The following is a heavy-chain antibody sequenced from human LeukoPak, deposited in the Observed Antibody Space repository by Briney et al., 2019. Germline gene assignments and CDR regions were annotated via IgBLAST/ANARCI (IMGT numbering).Heavy chain of an antibody. CDR2: IKDGGTTT. CDR1: GFTFSNYW. V-gene: IGHV3-74*01. Sequence: GGSLSLSCAASGFTFSNYWIHWVRQVPGKGLVWVSRIKDGGTTTDYADSVKSRFTISRDDAKNTLYLQMNSLRAEDTAVYYCTTIRPGYWGQGTLVTVSP. J-gene: IGHJ4*02. D-gene: IGHD5-12*01. CDR3: TTIRPGY.